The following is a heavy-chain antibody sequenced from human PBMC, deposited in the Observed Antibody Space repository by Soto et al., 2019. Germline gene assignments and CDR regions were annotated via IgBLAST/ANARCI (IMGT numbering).Heavy chain of an antibody. V-gene: IGHV2-5*02. CDR2: IYWDDDK. J-gene: IGHJ4*02. CDR3: AHRPTVYIHYFDC. Sequence: QITLKESGPTLVKPTQTLTLTCTFSGFSLSTRGVGVGWIRQPPGKALEWLALIYWDDDKGYSPSLRSRLTITKVTSKNQVVLTMNNMDPVDTATYYCAHRPTVYIHYFDCWGQGILVTVSS. D-gene: IGHD2-2*02. CDR1: GFSLSTRGVG.